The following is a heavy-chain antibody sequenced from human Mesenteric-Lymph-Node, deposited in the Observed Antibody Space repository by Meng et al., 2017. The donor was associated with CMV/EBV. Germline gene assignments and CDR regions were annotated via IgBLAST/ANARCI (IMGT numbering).Heavy chain of an antibody. V-gene: IGHV3-21*01. CDR3: ARDPLALAYCGGDCYSH. CDR1: FTFSSYS. CDR2: ISSSSSYI. J-gene: IGHJ4*02. D-gene: IGHD2-21*01. Sequence: FTFSSYSINWVRQAPGKGLESVSSISSSSSYIYYADSVKGRFTISRDNAKNSLYLQMNSLRAEDTAVYYCARDPLALAYCGGDCYSHWGQGTLVTVSS.